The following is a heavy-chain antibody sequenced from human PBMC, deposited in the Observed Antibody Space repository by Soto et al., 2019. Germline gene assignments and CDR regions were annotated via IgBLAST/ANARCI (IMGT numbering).Heavy chain of an antibody. CDR1: GGTFSSYT. V-gene: IGHV1-69*02. J-gene: IGHJ4*02. Sequence: QVQLVQSGAEVKKPGSSVKVSCKASGGTFSSYTLSWVRQAPGQGLEWMGRILPILGIANYAQKFQGRVTIPADKSTSTAYMELSSLRSEDTAVYYCARASRPPYCIGGSCYSNYWGQGTLVTVSS. CDR2: ILPILGIA. CDR3: ARASRPPYCIGGSCYSNY. D-gene: IGHD2-15*01.